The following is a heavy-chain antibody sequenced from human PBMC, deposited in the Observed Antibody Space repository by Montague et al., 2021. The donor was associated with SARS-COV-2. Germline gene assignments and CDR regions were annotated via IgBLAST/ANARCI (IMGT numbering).Heavy chain of an antibody. CDR2: IYSGGST. J-gene: IGHJ6*02. V-gene: IGHV3-53*01. CDR3: ARDVSPIGLMDV. Sequence: SLRLSCAASGFTVSSNYMSWVRQAPGKGLEWVSVIYSGGSTYYADSVKGRFTISRDNSKNTLYLQMNSLRAEDTAGYYCARDVSPIGLMDVWGQGTTVTVSS. CDR1: GFTVSSNY.